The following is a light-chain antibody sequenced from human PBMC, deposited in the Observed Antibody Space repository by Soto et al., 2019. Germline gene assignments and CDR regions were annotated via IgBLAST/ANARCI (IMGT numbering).Light chain of an antibody. CDR1: QSVSSSY. CDR3: HQYGSSPRT. V-gene: IGKV3-20*01. J-gene: IGKJ1*01. Sequence: EIVLTQSPGTLSLSPGERATLSCRASQSVSSSYLAWYQQKPGQAPRLLIYGASSRATAIPDRFSGSGSGTDFTLTISRLEPEDFAVYSCHQYGSSPRTFGQGTKVEIK. CDR2: GAS.